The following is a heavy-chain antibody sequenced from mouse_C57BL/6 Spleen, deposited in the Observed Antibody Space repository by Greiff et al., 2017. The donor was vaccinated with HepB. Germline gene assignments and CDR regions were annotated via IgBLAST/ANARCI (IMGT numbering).Heavy chain of an antibody. CDR1: GFTFSSYG. CDR2: ISSGGSYT. CDR3: ARLANWDYFDY. Sequence: EVQVVESGGDLVKPGGSLKLSCAASGFTFSSYGMSWVRQTPDKRLEWVATISSGGSYTYYPDSVKGRFTISRDNAKNTLYLQMSSLKSEDTAMYYCARLANWDYFDYWGQVTTLTVSS. D-gene: IGHD4-1*01. J-gene: IGHJ2*01. V-gene: IGHV5-6*01.